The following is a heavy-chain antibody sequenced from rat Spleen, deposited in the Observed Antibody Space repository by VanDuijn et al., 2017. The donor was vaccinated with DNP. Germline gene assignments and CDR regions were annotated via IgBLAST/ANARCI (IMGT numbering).Heavy chain of an antibody. Sequence: EVQLQESGPGLEKPSQSLSLTCSVTDYSITSNYWGWIRKFPGNKMEWMVYISYSGNTNYNPSLKSRISIARDTSKNQFFLQLNSVTTEDTATYYCARWDGYNDGFDYWGQGVMVTVSS. D-gene: IGHD1-9*01. V-gene: IGHV3-1*01. CDR2: ISYSGNT. CDR3: ARWDGYNDGFDY. CDR1: DYSITSNY. J-gene: IGHJ2*01.